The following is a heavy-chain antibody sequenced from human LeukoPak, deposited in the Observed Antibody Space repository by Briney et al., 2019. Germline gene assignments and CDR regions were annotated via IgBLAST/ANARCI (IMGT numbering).Heavy chain of an antibody. J-gene: IGHJ4*02. V-gene: IGHV3-74*01. CDR1: GFTFSSYL. D-gene: IGHD2/OR15-2a*01. CDR3: ARNMGDY. CDR2: ITSEGSST. Sequence: GGSLRLSCAASGFTFSSYLMHWVRQVPGKGLVWVSRITSEGSSTSYADSVKGRFTISRDNAKNSLFLQMNSLRAEDTAVYYCARNMGDYWGQGTLVTVS.